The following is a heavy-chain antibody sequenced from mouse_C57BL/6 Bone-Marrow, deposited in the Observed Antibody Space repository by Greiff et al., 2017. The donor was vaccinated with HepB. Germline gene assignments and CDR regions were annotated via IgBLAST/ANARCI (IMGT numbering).Heavy chain of an antibody. CDR2: IYPGDGDT. D-gene: IGHD1-1*01. CDR3: ARSDYYGSSPFDY. Sequence: QVQLQQSGAELVKPGASVKISCKASGYAFSSYWMNWVKQRPGKGLEWIGQIYPGDGDTNYNGKFKGKATLTADKSSSTAYMQLSSLTSEDSAVYFFARSDYYGSSPFDYWGQGTTLTVSS. J-gene: IGHJ2*01. V-gene: IGHV1-80*01. CDR1: GYAFSSYW.